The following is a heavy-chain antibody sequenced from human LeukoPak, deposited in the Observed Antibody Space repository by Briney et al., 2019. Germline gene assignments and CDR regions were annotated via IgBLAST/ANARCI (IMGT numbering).Heavy chain of an antibody. CDR3: ARSKTPYYYYYMDV. Sequence: PGRSLRLSCAASGFTFSSYAMHWVRQAPGKGLEWVAVISYDGSNKYYADSVKGRFTISRDNSKNTLYLQMNSLRAEDTAVYYCARSKTPYYYYYMDVWGKGTTVTVSS. CDR1: GFTFSSYA. V-gene: IGHV3-30*04. CDR2: ISYDGSNK. J-gene: IGHJ6*03.